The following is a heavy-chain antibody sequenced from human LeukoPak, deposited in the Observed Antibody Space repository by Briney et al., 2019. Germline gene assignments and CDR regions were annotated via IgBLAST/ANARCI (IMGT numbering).Heavy chain of an antibody. CDR2: IYYSGNT. CDR3: AIHEAVYDAFDI. V-gene: IGHV4-39*01. J-gene: IGHJ3*02. Sequence: SETLSLTCTVSGGSISSNSYYWGWIRQPPGKGLEWIGSIYYSGNTYYNPSLKSRVTISVDTSKNQFSLKLSSVTAADTAVYYCAIHEAVYDAFDIWGQGTMVTASS. D-gene: IGHD5/OR15-5a*01. CDR1: GGSISSNSYY.